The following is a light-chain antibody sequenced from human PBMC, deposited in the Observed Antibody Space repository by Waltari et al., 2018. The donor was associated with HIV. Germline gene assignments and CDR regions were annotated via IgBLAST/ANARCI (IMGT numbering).Light chain of an antibody. CDR2: DVT. CDR3: ASYRYSTKSYV. J-gene: IGLJ1*01. CDR1: SNDVGGYNH. V-gene: IGLV2-14*03. Sequence: QSALTQPASVSGSPGQSITISCIGTSNDVGGYNHVSWYQRHPGKAPKLLSYDVTNRPSGVSNRFSGSKSGNTASLAISGLQAEDEADYYCASYRYSTKSYVFGTGTTVTVL.